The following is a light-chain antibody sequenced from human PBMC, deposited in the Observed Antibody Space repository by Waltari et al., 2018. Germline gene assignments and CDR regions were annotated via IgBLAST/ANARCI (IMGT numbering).Light chain of an antibody. V-gene: IGKV3-20*01. CDR1: PSVTSIS. CDR3: QQYDGELVT. J-gene: IGKJ4*01. CDR2: GTS. Sequence: VLTQPPGTLSLSSGEGATLSCSASPSVTSISLSWYQQKLGQAPRLLIYGTSSRATGIPDRFSGSGSGTDFTLTISRLEPEDFALYYCQQYDGELVTFGGGTKVEI.